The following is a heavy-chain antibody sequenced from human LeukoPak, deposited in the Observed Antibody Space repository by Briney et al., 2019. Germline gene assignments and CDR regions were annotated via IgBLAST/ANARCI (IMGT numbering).Heavy chain of an antibody. V-gene: IGHV3-30*02. Sequence: GGSLRLSCAASGFTFSRYDMHWVRQAPGKGLEWVAFIRYDGSNKYYADSVKGRFTISRDNSKNTLYLQMNSLRAEDTAVYYCAKAGGWLLDYWGQGTLVTVSS. J-gene: IGHJ4*02. CDR2: IRYDGSNK. CDR3: AKAGGWLLDY. CDR1: GFTFSRYD. D-gene: IGHD6-19*01.